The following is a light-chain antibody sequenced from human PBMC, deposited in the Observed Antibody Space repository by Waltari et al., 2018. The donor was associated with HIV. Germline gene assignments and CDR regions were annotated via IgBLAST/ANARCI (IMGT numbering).Light chain of an antibody. CDR1: SSNIGNQY. J-gene: IGLJ3*02. CDR3: GTWDSSLDSWE. Sequence: QSVLTQPPSVSAAPGQKVTISCSGSSSNIGNQYVSWYQQLPGPAPKHPIYDTKKRPSGSADRFSGCKSGTSATLGITGLQTGDEADYYCGTWDSSLDSWEFGGGTKVTVL. V-gene: IGLV1-51*01. CDR2: DTK.